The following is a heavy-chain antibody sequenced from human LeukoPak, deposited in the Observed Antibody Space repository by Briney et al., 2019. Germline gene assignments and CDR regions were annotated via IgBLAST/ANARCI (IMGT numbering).Heavy chain of an antibody. CDR1: GGSFSGYY. CDR3: ARAVLLWFGETGNWFDP. V-gene: IGHV4-34*01. J-gene: IGHJ5*02. Sequence: SETLSLTCAVYGGSFSGYYCSWIRQPPGKGLEWIGEINHSGSTNYNPSLKSRVTISVDTFKNQFSLKLSSVTAADTAVYYCARAVLLWFGETGNWFDPWGQGTLVTVSS. CDR2: INHSGST. D-gene: IGHD3-10*01.